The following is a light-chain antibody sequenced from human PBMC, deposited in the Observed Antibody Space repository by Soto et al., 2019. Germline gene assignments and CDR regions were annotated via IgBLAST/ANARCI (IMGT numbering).Light chain of an antibody. CDR2: GAS. J-gene: IGKJ5*01. V-gene: IGKV3D-15*01. Sequence: KVMTQSPATLSVSPWERATLSCRASQSVSSTVAWYQQKPGQAPRLLIYGASTRATGIPARFSGSGSGTDFTLTISRLEPEDFAVYYCQHYVSPPITFGQGTRLEI. CDR1: QSVSST. CDR3: QHYVSPPIT.